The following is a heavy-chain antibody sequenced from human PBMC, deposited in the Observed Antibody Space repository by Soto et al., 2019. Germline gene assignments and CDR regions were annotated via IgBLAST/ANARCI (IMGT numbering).Heavy chain of an antibody. CDR3: ARSTVGPTTQINWIGT. D-gene: IGHD1-26*01. CDR2: LKPSTGDT. J-gene: IGHJ5*02. Sequence: ASVKVSCKASGYTFTDYYIHWVRQAPGQGFEWLGWLKPSTGDTNYAQKFQGRVTMTGDTSITTAYLELFSLTSDDTALYFCARSTVGPTTQINWIGTWGQGTLVTVSS. V-gene: IGHV1-2*02. CDR1: GYTFTDYY.